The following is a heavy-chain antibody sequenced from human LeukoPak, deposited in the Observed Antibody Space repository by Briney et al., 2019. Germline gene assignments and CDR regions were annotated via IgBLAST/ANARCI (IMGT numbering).Heavy chain of an antibody. V-gene: IGHV3-23*01. J-gene: IGHJ4*02. CDR2: ISSRVSGISCSGDNT. CDR1: GFTFGSYA. Sequence: PGGSLRLSCADSGFTFGSYAMSWVRQAPAKGLEWVSGISSRVSGISCSGDNTYYADSVKGRFTISGDDSKNTLFLHMNSLRADDTAVYYCARDRYSSSWYYFDYWGQGTLVTVSS. D-gene: IGHD6-13*01. CDR3: ARDRYSSSWYYFDY.